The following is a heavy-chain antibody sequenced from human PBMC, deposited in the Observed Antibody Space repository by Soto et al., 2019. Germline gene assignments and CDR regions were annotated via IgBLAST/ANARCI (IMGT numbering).Heavy chain of an antibody. CDR3: AKGGGGDHGY. Sequence: EVQLLESGGGLAQPGGSLRLSCAASGFTFSSSDMSWVRQAPGKGLEWVSSITRNGEPTEYADSVKGRFTISRDNSKNTIHLQMNNRRAGDTAVYFWAKGGGGDHGYWGQGTLVAVSS. J-gene: IGHJ4*02. D-gene: IGHD2-21*02. V-gene: IGHV3-23*01. CDR2: ITRNGEPT. CDR1: GFTFSSSD.